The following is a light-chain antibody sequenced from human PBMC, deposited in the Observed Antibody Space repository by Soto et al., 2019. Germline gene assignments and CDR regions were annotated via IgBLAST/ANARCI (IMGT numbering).Light chain of an antibody. V-gene: IGKV1-5*01. CDR1: QSLNNE. Sequence: DIQMTQSPSTLSASVGDRVTITCRASQSLNNELAWYQQKPGKAPNLLMYDAYTLERGVQSRFSGTGSGTEFTLTIRSLQPDDFATYYCKQYHRSSITFGQGTRLEIK. CDR3: KQYHRSSIT. CDR2: DAY. J-gene: IGKJ5*01.